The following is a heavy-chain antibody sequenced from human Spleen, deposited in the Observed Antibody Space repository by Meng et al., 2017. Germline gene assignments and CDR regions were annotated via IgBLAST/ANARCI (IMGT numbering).Heavy chain of an antibody. Sequence: QIQLPQSVPGRVKPSQTLPLTCAISGDSVSSNSAAWIWLRHSPSRGLEWLGRTYYRSKWYNDYAVSVKSRITINPDTSKNQFSLQLNSVTPEDTAVYYCARQEGAFDYWGQGTLVTVSS. J-gene: IGHJ4*02. V-gene: IGHV6-1*01. CDR2: TYYRSKWYN. CDR3: ARQEGAFDY. D-gene: IGHD3-16*01. CDR1: GDSVSSNSAA.